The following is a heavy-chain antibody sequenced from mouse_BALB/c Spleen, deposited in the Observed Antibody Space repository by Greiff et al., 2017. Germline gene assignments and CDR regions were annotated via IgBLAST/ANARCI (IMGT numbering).Heavy chain of an antibody. Sequence: EVQRVESGGGLVKPGGSLKLSCAASGFTFSSYAMSWVRQTPEKRLEWVASISSGGSTYYPDSVKGRFTISRDNARNILYLQMSSLRSEDTAMYYCARGGKDGYYDYWGQGTTLTVSS. J-gene: IGHJ2*01. CDR2: ISSGGST. CDR1: GFTFSSYA. CDR3: ARGGKDGYYDY. V-gene: IGHV5-6-5*01. D-gene: IGHD2-3*01.